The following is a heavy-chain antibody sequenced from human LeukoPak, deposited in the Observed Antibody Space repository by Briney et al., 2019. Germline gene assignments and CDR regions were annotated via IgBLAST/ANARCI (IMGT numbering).Heavy chain of an antibody. V-gene: IGHV3-30*18. D-gene: IGHD6-19*01. J-gene: IGHJ4*02. Sequence: GGSLRLSCAASGFTFSSYSMNWVRQAPGKGLEWVAVISYDGKTQYYADSVKGRFTFSRDNSRNTLYLQMNSLRAEDTAIFYCAKEGSSGFIDSWGRGTLVTVSS. CDR3: AKEGSSGFIDS. CDR1: GFTFSSYS. CDR2: ISYDGKTQ.